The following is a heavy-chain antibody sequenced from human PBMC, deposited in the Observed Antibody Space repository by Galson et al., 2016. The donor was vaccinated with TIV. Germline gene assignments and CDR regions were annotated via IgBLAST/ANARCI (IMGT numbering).Heavy chain of an antibody. D-gene: IGHD2-2*02. V-gene: IGHV5-51*03. Sequence: QSGAEVKKPGESLKISCKGSGYSFTTHWIGWVRQMPGKGLEWMGVFYPADSDTRYSPSFQGQVSISADKSISTAYLQWSSLKASDTAIYYCARLHIGNCTRMTCYRWGYFDYWGQGAPVTAAS. CDR1: GYSFTTHW. CDR3: ARLHIGNCTRMTCYRWGYFDY. CDR2: FYPADSDT. J-gene: IGHJ4*02.